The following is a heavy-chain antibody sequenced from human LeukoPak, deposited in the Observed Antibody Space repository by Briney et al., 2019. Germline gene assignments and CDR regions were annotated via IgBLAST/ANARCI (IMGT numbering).Heavy chain of an antibody. D-gene: IGHD1-26*01. V-gene: IGHV3-23*01. CDR2: ISGSGTGT. J-gene: IGHJ4*02. CDR3: VKGYHFDW. Sequence: PGGSLRLSCVASGFGFTTHDMSWGRQAPGKGPEWVSSISGSGTGTYYTDSVKGRFTISRDTSTNTLYMQMNNLRVEDTAVYYCVKGYHFDWWGQGTLVTVSS. CDR1: GFGFTTHD.